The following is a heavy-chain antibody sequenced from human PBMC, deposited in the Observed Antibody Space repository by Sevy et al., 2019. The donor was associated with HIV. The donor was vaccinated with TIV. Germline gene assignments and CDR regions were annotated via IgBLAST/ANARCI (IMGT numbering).Heavy chain of an antibody. J-gene: IGHJ4*02. CDR1: GFTFTNYW. V-gene: IGHV3-74*01. CDR2: VDNDGSGT. D-gene: IGHD2-8*01. Sequence: GGSLRLSCAASGFTFTNYWMHWVRQAPGKGLVWVSRVDNDGSGTNYADSVKGRFTISRENAKNKVYLQMNSLRAEDTAVYYCTRDMYGIDYWGQGTLVTVSS. CDR3: TRDMYGIDY.